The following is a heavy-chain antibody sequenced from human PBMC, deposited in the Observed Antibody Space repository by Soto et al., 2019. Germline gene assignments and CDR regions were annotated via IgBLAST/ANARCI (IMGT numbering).Heavy chain of an antibody. CDR3: ARAPRSLELRPSGMDYYYYGMDV. CDR2: ISAYNGNT. D-gene: IGHD1-7*01. Sequence: ASVKISCKASGYTFTSYGISWVRQAPGQGLEWMGWISAYNGNTNYAQKLQGRVTMTTDTSTSTAYMELRSLRSDDTAVYYCARAPRSLELRPSGMDYYYYGMDVWGQGTTV. J-gene: IGHJ6*02. CDR1: GYTFTSYG. V-gene: IGHV1-18*04.